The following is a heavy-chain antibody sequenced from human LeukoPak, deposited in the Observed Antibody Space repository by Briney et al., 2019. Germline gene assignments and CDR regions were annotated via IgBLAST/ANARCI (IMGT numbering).Heavy chain of an antibody. Sequence: SETLSLTCSVSDDSSGFSYWSWIRQPPGKGPEWIGYIYNSGSTNYNPSLKSRVTISVDTSKKQFSLKLTSVTAADTAVYYCARGDWAPGDVWGQGTTVTVSS. CDR1: DDSSGFSY. V-gene: IGHV4-59*01. J-gene: IGHJ6*02. CDR2: IYNSGST. CDR3: ARGDWAPGDV. D-gene: IGHD3/OR15-3a*01.